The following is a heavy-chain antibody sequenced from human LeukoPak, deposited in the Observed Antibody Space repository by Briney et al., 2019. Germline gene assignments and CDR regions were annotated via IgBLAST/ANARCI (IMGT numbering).Heavy chain of an antibody. D-gene: IGHD3-22*01. Sequence: GESLKISCKGSGYSFTNFWIGWVRQMPGKGLEWMGIIYPDDSDTRYSPSFQGQVTISVDKSINTAYLQWNSLKVSDTAMYYCASRSRGYYGFDYWGQGTLVTVLS. CDR2: IYPDDSDT. J-gene: IGHJ4*02. V-gene: IGHV5-51*01. CDR3: ASRSRGYYGFDY. CDR1: GYSFTNFW.